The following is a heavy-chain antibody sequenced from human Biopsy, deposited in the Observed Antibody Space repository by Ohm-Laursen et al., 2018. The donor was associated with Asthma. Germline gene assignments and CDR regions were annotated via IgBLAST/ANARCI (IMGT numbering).Heavy chain of an antibody. V-gene: IGHV3-9*01. CDR3: AKSADYYDSTDYLDF. CDR1: GFSFDDYA. CDR2: ISWNSGNI. D-gene: IGHD3-22*01. Sequence: SLRLSCAATGFSFDDYAMHWVRQAPGKGLEWVSSISWNSGNIDYAVSVKGRFTISRDNAKNSLYLQMQSLRPEDTAFYYCAKSADYYDSTDYLDFWGRGTLVTVSS. J-gene: IGHJ4*01.